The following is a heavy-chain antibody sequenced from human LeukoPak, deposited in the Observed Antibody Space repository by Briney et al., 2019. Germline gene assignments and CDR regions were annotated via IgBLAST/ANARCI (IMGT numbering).Heavy chain of an antibody. V-gene: IGHV4-30-4*08. D-gene: IGHD3-16*02. J-gene: IGHJ3*02. CDR2: TYNSGSP. CDR3: ARFQSRYENHRSDI. Sequence: PSETLSLTCTVSGGSMSSGDYYYTWIRQPPGKGLEWIGFTYNSGSPYYIPSLKSRSTISIDTSKNQFSLKLRAVTAADTAVYYCARFQSRYENHRSDIWGPGTMVTVSS. CDR1: GGSMSSGDYY.